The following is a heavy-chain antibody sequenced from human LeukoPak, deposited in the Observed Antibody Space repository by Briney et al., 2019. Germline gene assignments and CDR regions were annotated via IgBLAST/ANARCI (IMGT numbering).Heavy chain of an antibody. Sequence: GGSLRLSCAASGFTFSSYGMHWVRQAPGKGLEWVPVIWYDGSNKYYADSVKGRFTISRDNSKNTLYLQMNSLRAEDTAVYYCARDRNYDFWSGSYYYYGMDVWGQGTTVTVPS. CDR3: ARDRNYDFWSGSYYYYGMDV. CDR1: GFTFSSYG. J-gene: IGHJ6*02. V-gene: IGHV3-33*01. D-gene: IGHD3-3*01. CDR2: IWYDGSNK.